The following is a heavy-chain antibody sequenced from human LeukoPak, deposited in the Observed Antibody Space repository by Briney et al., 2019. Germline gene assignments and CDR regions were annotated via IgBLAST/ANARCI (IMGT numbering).Heavy chain of an antibody. D-gene: IGHD3-3*01. CDR1: GFTFSDYY. CDR3: ASVTYYDFWSGYRFDP. Sequence: GGSLRLSCAASGFTFSDYYMSWIRQAPGKGLEWVSYMSSSGSTIYYADSVKGRFTISRDNAKNSLYLQMNSLRAEDTAVYYCASVTYYDFWSGYRFDPWGQGTLVTVSS. V-gene: IGHV3-11*04. CDR2: MSSSGSTI. J-gene: IGHJ5*02.